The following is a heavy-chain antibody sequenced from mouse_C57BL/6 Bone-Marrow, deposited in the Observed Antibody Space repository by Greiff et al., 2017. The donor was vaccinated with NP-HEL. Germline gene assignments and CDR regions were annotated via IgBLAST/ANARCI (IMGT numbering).Heavy chain of an antibody. CDR1: GYTFTSYW. CDR3: ACRRAYYNNYGYALDY. V-gene: IGHV1-64*01. D-gene: IGHD2-5*01. J-gene: IGHJ4*01. CDR2: IHPNSGST. Sequence: QVQLQQPGAELVKPGASVKLSCKASGYTFTSYWMHWVKQRPGQGLEWIGMIHPNSGSTNYNEKFKSKATLTVDKSSSTAYMQLSSLTSEDSADYYCACRRAYYNNYGYALDYWGQGTSVTVSS.